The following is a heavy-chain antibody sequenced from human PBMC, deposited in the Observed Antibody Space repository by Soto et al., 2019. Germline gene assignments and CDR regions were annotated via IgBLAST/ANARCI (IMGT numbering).Heavy chain of an antibody. J-gene: IGHJ6*02. CDR3: AQGTVYASITFGENLPRPYNYDGMDV. V-gene: IGHV1-69*01. Sequence: QVQLVQSGAEVKKPGSSVKVSCKASGGTFSSYAISWVRQAPGQGLEWMGGIIPIFGTANYAQKFQGRVTITADESRSTAYMELSSLRSEDTVVYYCAQGTVYASITFGENLPRPYNYDGMDVWGQGTTVTVSS. D-gene: IGHD3-16*01. CDR2: IIPIFGTA. CDR1: GGTFSSYA.